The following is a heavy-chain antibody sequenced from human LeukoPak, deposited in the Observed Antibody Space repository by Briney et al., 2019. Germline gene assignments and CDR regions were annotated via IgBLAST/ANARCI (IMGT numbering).Heavy chain of an antibody. Sequence: SETLSLTCTVSGGSISSYYWSWIRQPPGKGLEWIGYIYYSGSTNYNPSLKSRVTISVDTSKNQFSLKLSSVTAADTAVYYCARGGYYDSSGYYYYYSYMDVWGKGTTVTVSS. CDR1: GGSISSYY. J-gene: IGHJ6*03. CDR3: ARGGYYDSSGYYYYYSYMDV. D-gene: IGHD3-22*01. CDR2: IYYSGST. V-gene: IGHV4-59*01.